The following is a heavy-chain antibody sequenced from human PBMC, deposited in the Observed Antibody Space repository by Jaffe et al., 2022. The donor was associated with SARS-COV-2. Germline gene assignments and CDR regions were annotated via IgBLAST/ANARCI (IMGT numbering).Heavy chain of an antibody. CDR3: ARDDYDSSFLLVDYFYPMDV. CDR2: IYFDGSKT. Sequence: QVQLVESGGGVVRPGTSLRLSCAASGFTFNSYGMHWVRQPPGKGLEWLAVIYFDGSKTYYADSVKGRFTVSRDNSKNTLFLQMNSLRAEDTAVYFCARDDYDSSFLLVDYFYPMDVWGPGTTVTVSS. J-gene: IGHJ6*02. D-gene: IGHD3-16*01. CDR1: GFTFNSYG. V-gene: IGHV3-33*01.